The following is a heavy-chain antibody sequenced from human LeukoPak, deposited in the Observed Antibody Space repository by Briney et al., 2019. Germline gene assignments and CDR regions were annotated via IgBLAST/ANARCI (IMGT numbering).Heavy chain of an antibody. CDR3: VRHYYDGSAYFFDC. Sequence: GGSLRLSCVVSGFTSSGYWMAWVRQAPGKGLEWVANIKQDGSAKTYVDSVKGRFTISRDNARNSLYLQMNSLRADDTAVYHCVRHYYDGSAYFFDCWGQGTLVTVSS. D-gene: IGHD3-22*01. V-gene: IGHV3-7*01. CDR1: GFTSSGYW. J-gene: IGHJ4*02. CDR2: IKQDGSAK.